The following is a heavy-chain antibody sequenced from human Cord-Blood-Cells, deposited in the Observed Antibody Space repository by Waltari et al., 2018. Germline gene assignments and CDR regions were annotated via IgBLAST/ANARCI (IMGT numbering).Heavy chain of an antibody. V-gene: IGHV4-39*01. CDR3: ARQGFKGSSSWPFDY. D-gene: IGHD6-13*01. CDR2: IYYSGST. J-gene: IGHJ4*02. Sequence: QLQLQESGPGLVKPSETLSLTCTVPGGSISSSSYYWGWIRQPPGKGLEWIGSIYYSGSTYYNPSLKSRVTISVDTSKNQFSLKLSSVTAADTAVYYCARQGFKGSSSWPFDYWGQGTLVTVSS. CDR1: GGSISSSSYY.